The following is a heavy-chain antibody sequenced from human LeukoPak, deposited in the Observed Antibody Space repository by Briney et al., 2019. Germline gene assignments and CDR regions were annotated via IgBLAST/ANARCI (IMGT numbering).Heavy chain of an antibody. CDR3: ARRRDGYNQLDY. J-gene: IGHJ4*02. Sequence: PLETLSLTCVLPGDSIITNDYWSGWIRLPPGNGLEWIGSIDHAGTTFYNVSLKSRVTISVDTPNNQFSLRLNSVGAAGTAVYYCARRRDGYNQLDYWGQGTLVTVSS. CDR1: GDSIITNDYW. V-gene: IGHV4-39*01. D-gene: IGHD5-24*01. CDR2: IDHAGTT.